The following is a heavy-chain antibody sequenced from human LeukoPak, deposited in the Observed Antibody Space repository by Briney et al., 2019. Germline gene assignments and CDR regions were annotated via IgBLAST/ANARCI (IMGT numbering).Heavy chain of an antibody. CDR1: GGSISSYY. V-gene: IGHV4-59*01. CDR3: ARDRGDYSWFDP. CDR2: IYYSGST. Sequence: SETLSLTCTVSGGSISSYYWSWIRQPPGKGLEWIGYIYYSGSTNYNPSLKSRVIISVDTSKNQFSLKLSSVTAADTAVYYCARDRGDYSWFDPWGQGTLVTVSS. D-gene: IGHD4-17*01. J-gene: IGHJ5*02.